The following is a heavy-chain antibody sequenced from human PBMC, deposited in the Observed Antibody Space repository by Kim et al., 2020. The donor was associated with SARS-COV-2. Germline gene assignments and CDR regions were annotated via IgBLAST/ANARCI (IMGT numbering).Heavy chain of an antibody. D-gene: IGHD6-13*01. Sequence: YAPSLKSRFTISVDTSKNQCSLKLGSVTAADTAVYYCARLAAAGTGRVNYWGQGTLVTVSS. J-gene: IGHJ4*02. V-gene: IGHV4-34*01. CDR3: ARLAAAGTGRVNY.